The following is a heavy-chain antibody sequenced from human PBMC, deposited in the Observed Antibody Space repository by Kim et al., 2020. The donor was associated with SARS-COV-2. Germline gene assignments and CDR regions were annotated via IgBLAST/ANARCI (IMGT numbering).Heavy chain of an antibody. J-gene: IGHJ5*02. CDR3: ARPPPYSSGWYGWFDP. D-gene: IGHD6-19*01. V-gene: IGHV3-11*04. Sequence: SVKGRFTISRDNAKNSLYLQMNSLRAEDTAVYYCARPPPYSSGWYGWFDPWGQGTLVTVSS.